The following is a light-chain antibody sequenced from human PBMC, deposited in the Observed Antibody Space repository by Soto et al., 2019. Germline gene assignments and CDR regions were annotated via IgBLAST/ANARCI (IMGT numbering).Light chain of an antibody. J-gene: IGLJ1*01. CDR2: SND. CDR3: SSYTSSSTLL. Sequence: QSVLTQPPSASGTPGQRVTISCSGTTSNIGSNTVSWYHHLPGTAPKLLIYSNDQRPSGVPDRFSGSKSGNTASLTISGLQAEDEADYYCSSYTSSSTLLFGTGPRSPS. CDR1: TSNIGSNT. V-gene: IGLV1-44*01.